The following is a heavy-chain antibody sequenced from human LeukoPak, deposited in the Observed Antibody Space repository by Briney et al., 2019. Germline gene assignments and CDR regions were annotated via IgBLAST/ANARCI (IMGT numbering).Heavy chain of an antibody. J-gene: IGHJ4*02. V-gene: IGHV3-30*18. CDR1: GFTFSSYG. CDR3: AKQAFSSGWYFDF. D-gene: IGHD6-19*01. Sequence: PGGSLRLSCAASGFTFSSYGMHWVRQAPGKGLEWVAVISYDGTNKYYADSVRGRFTISRDNSKNTLYLQMNSLRAEDTAVYYCAKQAFSSGWYFDFWGRGTLVTVSS. CDR2: ISYDGTNK.